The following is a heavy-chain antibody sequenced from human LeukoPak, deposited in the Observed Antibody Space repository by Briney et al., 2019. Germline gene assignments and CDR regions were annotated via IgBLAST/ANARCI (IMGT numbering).Heavy chain of an antibody. J-gene: IGHJ4*02. CDR2: IIPIFGTA. Sequence: ASVKLSCKASGGTFSSYAISWVRQAPGQGLEWMGGIIPIFGTANYAQKFQGRVTITADESTSTAYMELSSLRSEGTAVYYGARWKYSSGYTIYCCGQGSLVTVSS. D-gene: IGHD5-18*01. CDR1: GGTFSSYA. V-gene: IGHV1-69*13. CDR3: ARWKYSSGYTIYC.